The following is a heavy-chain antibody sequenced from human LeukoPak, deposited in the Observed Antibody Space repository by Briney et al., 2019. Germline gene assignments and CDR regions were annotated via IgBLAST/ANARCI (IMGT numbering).Heavy chain of an antibody. Sequence: PSQTLSLTCTVSGGSISSGSYYWSWIRQPAGKGLEWIGRIYTSGSTTYNHSIKSRVTISVYTSKNQFSLKLSSVTASDTAVYYCARVTLRDAFDIWGQGTMVTVSS. J-gene: IGHJ3*02. D-gene: IGHD1-14*01. CDR1: GGSISSGSYY. CDR3: ARVTLRDAFDI. CDR2: IYTSGST. V-gene: IGHV4-61*02.